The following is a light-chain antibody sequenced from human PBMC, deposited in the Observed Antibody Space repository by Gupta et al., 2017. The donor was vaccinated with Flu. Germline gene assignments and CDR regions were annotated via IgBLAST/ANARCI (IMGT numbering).Light chain of an antibody. Sequence: SLGERATINCKSSQSVLYSSNNKNYLAWYQQKPGQPPKLLIYWASTRESGVPDRFSGSGSGTDFTLTISSLQAEDVAVYYCQQYDSTPFTFGGGTKVEIK. CDR3: QQYDSTPFT. J-gene: IGKJ4*01. CDR2: WAS. CDR1: QSVLYSSNNKNY. V-gene: IGKV4-1*01.